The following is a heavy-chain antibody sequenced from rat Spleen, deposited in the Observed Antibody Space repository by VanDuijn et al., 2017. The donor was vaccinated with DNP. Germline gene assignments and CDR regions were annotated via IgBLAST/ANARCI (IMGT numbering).Heavy chain of an antibody. CDR2: INPDGSRT. D-gene: IGHD1-7*01. Sequence: EVQLVESGGGLVQPGRSMKLSCATSGLTFSHSDLAWVRQVPPKGLEWVASINPDGSRTYYRDSVKGRFTISRDTAKSTLYLQMNSLRSEDTATYYCARRRYGYGLFDYWGQGVMVTVSS. J-gene: IGHJ2*01. V-gene: IGHV5-22*01. CDR1: GLTFSHSD. CDR3: ARRRYGYGLFDY.